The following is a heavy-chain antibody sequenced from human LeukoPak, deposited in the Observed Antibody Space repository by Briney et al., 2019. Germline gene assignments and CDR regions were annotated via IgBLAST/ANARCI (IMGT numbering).Heavy chain of an antibody. Sequence: GGSLRLSCAASGLTFDAYAMHWVRQAPGKGLEWVSGISWNSGSIGYADSVKGRFTISRDNAKISLYLQMNSLRAEDMALYYCAKDAGQGWFDPWGQGTLVTVSS. CDR3: AKDAGQGWFDP. D-gene: IGHD1-14*01. CDR1: GLTFDAYA. V-gene: IGHV3-9*03. J-gene: IGHJ5*02. CDR2: ISWNSGSI.